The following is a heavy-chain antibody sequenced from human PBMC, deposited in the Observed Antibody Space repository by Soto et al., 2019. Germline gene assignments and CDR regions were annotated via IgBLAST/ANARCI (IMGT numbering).Heavy chain of an antibody. V-gene: IGHV3-30*18. J-gene: IGHJ4*02. CDR3: AKDDSSGPKDY. CDR1: GFTFSSYG. CDR2: ISYDGSNK. Sequence: QVQLVESGGGVVQPGRSLRLSCAASGFTFSSYGMHWVRQAPGKGLEWVAVISYDGSNKYYADSVKGRFTISRDNSKNSLYLQMNSLRAEDTAVYYCAKDDSSGPKDYWGQGTLVTVSS. D-gene: IGHD3-22*01.